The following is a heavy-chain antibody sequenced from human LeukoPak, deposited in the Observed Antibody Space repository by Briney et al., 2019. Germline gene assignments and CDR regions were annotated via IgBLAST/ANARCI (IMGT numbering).Heavy chain of an antibody. V-gene: IGHV4-4*02. CDR2: IYHSGST. J-gene: IGHJ4*02. Sequence: SETLSLTCAVSGGSISSSNWWSWVRQPPGKGLEWIGEIYHSGSTNYNSSLKSRVTISVDKSKNQFSLKLSSVTAADTAVYYCARASLRYYDSSGTDFNDYWGQGTLVTVSS. D-gene: IGHD3-22*01. CDR1: GGSISSSNW. CDR3: ARASLRYYDSSGTDFNDY.